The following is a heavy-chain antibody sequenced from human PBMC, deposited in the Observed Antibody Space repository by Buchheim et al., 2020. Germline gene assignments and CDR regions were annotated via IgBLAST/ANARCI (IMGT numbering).Heavy chain of an antibody. CDR1: GFTFSSYA. V-gene: IGHV3-23*01. D-gene: IGHD2-2*01. J-gene: IGHJ4*02. Sequence: EVQLLESGGGLVQPGGSLRLSCAASGFTFSSYAMSWVRQAPGKGLEWVSAICGSGDSTYYADSVKGRFTISRDNSKNTLYLKMNSLRAEDTAVYYCAKVKPHCSSTSCYPTYFDYWGQGTL. CDR3: AKVKPHCSSTSCYPTYFDY. CDR2: ICGSGDST.